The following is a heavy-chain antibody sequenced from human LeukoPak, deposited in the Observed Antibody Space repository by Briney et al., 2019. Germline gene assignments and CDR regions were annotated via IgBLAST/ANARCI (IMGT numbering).Heavy chain of an antibody. Sequence: PSETLSLTCTVSGGSISSSSYFWGWIRQPPGKGLEWIGSIYSSGSTYYNPALKSRVTISVDTSKNQFSLKLSSVTAADTAVYYCARVDPGDGFDPWGQGTLVTVSS. CDR2: IYSSGST. V-gene: IGHV4-39*07. CDR1: GGSISSSSYF. J-gene: IGHJ5*02. D-gene: IGHD3-16*01. CDR3: ARVDPGDGFDP.